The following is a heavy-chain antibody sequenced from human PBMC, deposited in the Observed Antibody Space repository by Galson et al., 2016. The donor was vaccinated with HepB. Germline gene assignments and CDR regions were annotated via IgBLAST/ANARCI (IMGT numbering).Heavy chain of an antibody. D-gene: IGHD5-18*01. Sequence: LRLSCAASGFTFRIYAMSWVRQAPGQGLEWVSVISSDGDIAYPESVKGRFTISRDNSKDTLYLQMNSLRADDTAIYYCAKDVFGYTYSFGPGAYFDNWGQGTLVTVSS. CDR1: GFTFRIYA. CDR2: ISSDGDIA. J-gene: IGHJ4*02. V-gene: IGHV3-23*01. CDR3: AKDVFGYTYSFGPGAYFDN.